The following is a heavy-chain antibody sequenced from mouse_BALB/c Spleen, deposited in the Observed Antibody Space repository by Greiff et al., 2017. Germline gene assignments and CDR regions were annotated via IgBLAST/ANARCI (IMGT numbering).Heavy chain of an antibody. CDR2: IWSGGST. J-gene: IGHJ2*01. CDR3: ARQRGTTVYYFDY. V-gene: IGHV2-2*02. CDR1: GFSLTSYG. D-gene: IGHD1-1*01. Sequence: QVQLKESGPGLVQPSQSLSITCTVSGFSLTSYGVHWVRQSPGKGLEWLGVIWSGGSTDYNAAFISRLSISKDNSKSQVFFKMNSLQANDTAIYYCARQRGTTVYYFDYWGQGTTLTVSS.